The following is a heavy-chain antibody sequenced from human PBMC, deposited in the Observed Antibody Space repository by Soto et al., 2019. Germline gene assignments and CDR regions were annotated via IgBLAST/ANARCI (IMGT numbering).Heavy chain of an antibody. CDR1: GGTFSSYA. V-gene: IGHV1-69*06. D-gene: IGHD3-9*01. Sequence: QVQLVQSGAEVKKHGSSVKVSCKASGGTFSSYAISWVRQAPGQGLEWMGGIIPIFGTANYAQKFQGRVTITADKSTSTAYMELSSLRSEDTAVYYCARAHYDILTGYYGPAYYYGMDVWGQGTTVTVSS. J-gene: IGHJ6*02. CDR2: IIPIFGTA. CDR3: ARAHYDILTGYYGPAYYYGMDV.